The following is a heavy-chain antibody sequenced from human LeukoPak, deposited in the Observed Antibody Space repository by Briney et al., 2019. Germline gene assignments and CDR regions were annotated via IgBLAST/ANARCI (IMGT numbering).Heavy chain of an antibody. CDR2: INGDGTST. CDR3: ARARELAYCSSTSCYALDY. CDR1: GFTFSSYW. Sequence: PGGSLRLSCAASGFTFSSYWMHWVRQAPGKGLMWVARINGDGTSTTYADSVKGRFTISRDNAKNSLYLQMNSLRAEDTAAYYCARARELAYCSSTSCYALDYWGQGTLVTVSS. V-gene: IGHV3-74*01. D-gene: IGHD2-2*01. J-gene: IGHJ4*02.